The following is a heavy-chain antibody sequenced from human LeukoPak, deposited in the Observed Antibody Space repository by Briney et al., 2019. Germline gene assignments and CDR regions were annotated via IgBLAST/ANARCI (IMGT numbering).Heavy chain of an antibody. CDR1: GGSISSYY. Sequence: SETLSLTCTVSGGSISSYYWSWIRQPPGKGLEWIGYIYYSGSINYNPSLKSRVTISVDTSKNQFSLKLSSVTAADTAVYYCARGDYGPFDYWGQGTLVTVSS. CDR3: ARGDYGPFDY. J-gene: IGHJ4*02. CDR2: IYYSGSI. V-gene: IGHV4-59*01. D-gene: IGHD4-17*01.